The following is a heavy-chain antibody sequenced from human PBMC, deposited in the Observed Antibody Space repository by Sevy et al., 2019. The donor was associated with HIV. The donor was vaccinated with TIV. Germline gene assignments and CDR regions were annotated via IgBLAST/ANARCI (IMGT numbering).Heavy chain of an antibody. D-gene: IGHD3-3*01. Sequence: GGSLRLSCAASGLIVSSNYMSWVRQAPGKGLEWVSVLYLGGSTYYADSVKGLFTISRDDSKNTLYLQMNSLRAEDTAVYFCARGKHISDYYGSFDYWGQGTLVTVSS. CDR2: LYLGGST. J-gene: IGHJ4*02. CDR1: GLIVSSNY. CDR3: ARGKHISDYYGSFDY. V-gene: IGHV3-53*01.